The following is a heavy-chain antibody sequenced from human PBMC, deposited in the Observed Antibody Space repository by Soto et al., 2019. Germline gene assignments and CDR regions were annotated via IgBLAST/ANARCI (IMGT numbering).Heavy chain of an antibody. D-gene: IGHD6-19*01. CDR1: GFTLSSNY. V-gene: IGHV3-53*04. CDR3: ARERAVAGLDYYHYYGMDV. J-gene: IGHJ6*02. CDR2: IYNDGTT. Sequence: EVQLVESGGGLVQPGGSLRLSCAASGFTLSSNYLNWVRQAPGKGLEWVSVIYNDGTTYYADSVKGRFTISRHNSKNTLYLQMNGLRAEDTAVYHCARERAVAGLDYYHYYGMDVWGQGTTVTVSS.